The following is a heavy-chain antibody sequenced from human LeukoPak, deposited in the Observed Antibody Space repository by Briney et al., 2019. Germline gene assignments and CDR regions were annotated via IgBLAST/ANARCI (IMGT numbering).Heavy chain of an antibody. CDR3: AKGRAAAGTDYYYYYYMDV. V-gene: IGHV3-23*01. CDR1: GFTFSSYG. CDR2: ISGSGGST. D-gene: IGHD6-13*01. J-gene: IGHJ6*03. Sequence: GGSLRLSCAASGFTFSSYGMSWVRQAPGKGLEWVSAISGSGGSTYYADSVKGRFTISRDNSKNTLYLQMNSLRAEDTAVYYCAKGRAAAGTDYYYYYYMDVWGKGTTVTISS.